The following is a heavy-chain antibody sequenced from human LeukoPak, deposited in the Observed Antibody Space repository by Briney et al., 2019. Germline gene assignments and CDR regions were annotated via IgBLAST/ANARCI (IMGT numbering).Heavy chain of an antibody. D-gene: IGHD3-3*01. V-gene: IGHV3-21*01. Sequence: PGGSLRLSCAASGFTFSSYTMNWVRQAPGKGLEWVSSITSTSSYIFYADSVKGRFTISRDNAKNSLYLQMNSLTAEDAAVYYCARDTDFTPGNDYWGQGTLVTVSS. CDR1: GFTFSSYT. CDR3: ARDTDFTPGNDY. J-gene: IGHJ4*02. CDR2: ITSTSSYI.